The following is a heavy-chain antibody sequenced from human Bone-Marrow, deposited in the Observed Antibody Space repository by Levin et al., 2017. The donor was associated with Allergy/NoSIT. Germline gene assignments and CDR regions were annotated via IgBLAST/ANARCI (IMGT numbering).Heavy chain of an antibody. Sequence: NASETLSLTCAVSGGSISSGGYSWSWIRQPPGKGLEWIGYIYHSGSTYYNPSLKSRVTISMDRSKNHFSLNLTSVTAAATAVYFCAKALWFWAYCDYWGQGTLVTVSS. J-gene: IGHJ4*02. CDR3: AKALWFWAYCDY. CDR2: IYHSGST. D-gene: IGHD3-10*01. V-gene: IGHV4-30-2*01. CDR1: GGSISSGGYS.